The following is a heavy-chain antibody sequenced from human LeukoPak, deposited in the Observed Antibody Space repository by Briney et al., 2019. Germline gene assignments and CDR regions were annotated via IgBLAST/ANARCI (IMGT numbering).Heavy chain of an antibody. CDR3: ARDRGYSTFYY. CDR2: MKEDGGEI. Sequence: GGSLRLSCAASGFPFSNYWMSWVRQAPGKGLEWVANMKEDGGEINYVDSVKGRFTISRDNAKNSLFLQMNSLRVDDTAVYYCARDRGYSTFYYWGQGTLVTVSS. V-gene: IGHV3-7*01. CDR1: GFPFSNYW. D-gene: IGHD4-23*01. J-gene: IGHJ4*02.